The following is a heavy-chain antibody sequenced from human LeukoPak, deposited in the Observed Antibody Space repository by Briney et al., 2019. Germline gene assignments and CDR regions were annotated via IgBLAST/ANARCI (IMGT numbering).Heavy chain of an antibody. J-gene: IGHJ3*02. Sequence: GGSLRLSCAASGFTFSSYAMSWVRQAPGKGLEWVSAISGSGGSTYYADSVKGRFTISRGNSKNTLYLQMNSLRAEDTTVYYCAKEQGAGPDAFDIWGQGTMVTVSS. CDR1: GFTFSSYA. V-gene: IGHV3-23*01. CDR2: ISGSGGST. CDR3: AKEQGAGPDAFDI.